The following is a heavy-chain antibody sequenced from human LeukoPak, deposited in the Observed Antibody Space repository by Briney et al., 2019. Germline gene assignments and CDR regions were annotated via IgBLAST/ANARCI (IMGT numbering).Heavy chain of an antibody. CDR1: GFTFSSYA. CDR3: AKDAAPVLSYYYYGMDV. CDR2: ISGSGGST. J-gene: IGHJ6*02. Sequence: PGGSLRLSCAASGFTFSSYATSWVRQAPGKGLEWVSAISGSGGSTYYADSVKGRFTISRDNSKNTLYLQMNSLRAEDTAVYYCAKDAAPVLSYYYYGMDVWGQGTTVTVSS. V-gene: IGHV3-23*01. D-gene: IGHD2-15*01.